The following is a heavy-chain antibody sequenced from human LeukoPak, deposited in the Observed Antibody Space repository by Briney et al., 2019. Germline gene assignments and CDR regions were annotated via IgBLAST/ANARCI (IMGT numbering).Heavy chain of an antibody. CDR1: GYTFTSYY. CDR3: ARTYCSSTSCYAGGGYYYYGMDV. D-gene: IGHD2-2*01. CDR2: INPSGGST. Sequence: ASVKVSCKASGYTFTSYYMHWVRQAPGQGLEWMGIINPSGGSTSYAQKFQGRVTMTRDTSTSTVYMELSSLRSEDTAVYYCARTYCSSTSCYAGGGYYYYGMDVWGQGTTVTVSS. V-gene: IGHV1-46*01. J-gene: IGHJ6*02.